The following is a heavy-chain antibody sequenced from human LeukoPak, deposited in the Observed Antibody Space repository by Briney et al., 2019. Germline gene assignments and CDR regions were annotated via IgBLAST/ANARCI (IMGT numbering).Heavy chain of an antibody. Sequence: SGGSLRLSCVASGFTFGKYWMSWVRQAPRKGLEWVANIKLDGSEKNYVDSVKGRFTISRDNTKNSLYLQMNSLRAEDTAVFYCARDQYDTWSRRGNFDSWGQGTLVIVSS. D-gene: IGHD3-3*01. V-gene: IGHV3-7*03. J-gene: IGHJ4*02. CDR1: GFTFGKYW. CDR3: ARDQYDTWSRRGNFDS. CDR2: IKLDGSEK.